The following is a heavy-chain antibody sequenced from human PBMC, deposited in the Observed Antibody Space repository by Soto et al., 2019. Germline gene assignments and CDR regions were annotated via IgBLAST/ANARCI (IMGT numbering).Heavy chain of an antibody. Sequence: PGGSLRLSCAASGFTFSTYAMGWVRQAPGKGLEWVAVIWFDGSNKFYADSVKGRFTISRDNSKNTVSLQMNSLRDEDSAAYYCATTGPYWGQGTLVTVSS. CDR3: ATTGPY. J-gene: IGHJ4*02. CDR1: GFTFSTYA. CDR2: IWFDGSNK. V-gene: IGHV3-33*08.